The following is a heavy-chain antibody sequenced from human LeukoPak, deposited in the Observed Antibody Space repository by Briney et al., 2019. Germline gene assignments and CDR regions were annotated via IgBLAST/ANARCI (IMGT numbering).Heavy chain of an antibody. CDR1: GFTFDDYA. J-gene: IGHJ4*02. D-gene: IGHD5-12*01. V-gene: IGHV3-9*01. CDR2: ISWNSGSI. CDR3: AKDRGNMATISLFSY. Sequence: PGGSLRLSCAASGFTFDDYAMHWVRQAPGKGLEWVSGISWNSGSIGYADSVKGRFTISRDNAKNSLYLQMNSLRAEDTALYYCAKDRGNMATISLFSYWGQGTLVTVSS.